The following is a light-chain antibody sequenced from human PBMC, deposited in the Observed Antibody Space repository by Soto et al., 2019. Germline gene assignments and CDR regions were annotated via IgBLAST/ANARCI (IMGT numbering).Light chain of an antibody. V-gene: IGKV3-20*01. Sequence: EIVLTQSPGTLSLSPGERATLSCRASQSVNNNYLAWYQQKPGQAPRLLIYGASSRATGIPDRFSGSGPGTHFTLTISRLEPEDFAVYYCQQYGSSKYTFGQGTKLEI. CDR2: GAS. J-gene: IGKJ2*01. CDR3: QQYGSSKYT. CDR1: QSVNNNY.